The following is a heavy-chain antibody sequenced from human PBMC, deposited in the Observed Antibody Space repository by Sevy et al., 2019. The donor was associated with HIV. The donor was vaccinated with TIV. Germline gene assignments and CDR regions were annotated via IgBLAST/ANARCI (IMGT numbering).Heavy chain of an antibody. Sequence: GGSLRLSCAASGFTFSSYEMNWVRQAPGKGLEWVSYISSSGSTIYYADSVKGRFTISRDNAKNSLYLQMNSLRAEDTAVYYCARERHVLLWFGELSHWGQGTLVTVSS. CDR3: ARERHVLLWFGELSH. J-gene: IGHJ4*02. V-gene: IGHV3-48*03. CDR2: ISSSGSTI. D-gene: IGHD3-10*01. CDR1: GFTFSSYE.